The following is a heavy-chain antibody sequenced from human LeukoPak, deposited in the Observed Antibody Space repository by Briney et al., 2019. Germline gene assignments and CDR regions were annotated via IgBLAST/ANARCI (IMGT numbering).Heavy chain of an antibody. Sequence: GGSLRLSCAASASAFTFSSYWMTWVRQAPGKGLEWVANIKQDGSEKYYVDSVKGRFTISRDNAKNSLYLQMNSLRAEDTAVYYCASSAATFDYWGQGTLVTVSS. D-gene: IGHD6-13*01. V-gene: IGHV3-7*01. CDR3: ASSAATFDY. CDR2: IKQDGSEK. J-gene: IGHJ4*02. CDR1: ASAFTFSSYW.